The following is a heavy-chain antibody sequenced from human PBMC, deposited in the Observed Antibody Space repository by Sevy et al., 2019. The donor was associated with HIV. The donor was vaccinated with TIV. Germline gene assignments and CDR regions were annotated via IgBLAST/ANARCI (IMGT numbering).Heavy chain of an antibody. CDR1: GFTFSNAW. CDR2: IKSKTDGGTT. J-gene: IGHJ4*02. CDR3: TTFRFYYYGSGSYVGY. V-gene: IGHV3-15*01. Sequence: GGYLRLSCAASGFTFSNAWMSWVRQAPGKGLEWVGRIKSKTDGGTTDYAAPVKGRFTISRDDSKNTLYLQMNSLITENTAVYDCTTFRFYYYGSGSYVGYWGQVTLVTVSS. D-gene: IGHD3-10*01.